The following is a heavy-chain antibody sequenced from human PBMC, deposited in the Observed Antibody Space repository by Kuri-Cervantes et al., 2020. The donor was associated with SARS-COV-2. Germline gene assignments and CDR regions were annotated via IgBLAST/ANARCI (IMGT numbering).Heavy chain of an antibody. Sequence: GGPLRLSCAASGFTFSSYSMNWVRQAPGKGLEWVSSISSSSSYIYYADSVKGRFTISRDNAKNSLYLQMNSLRAEGTALYYCAKDIAYYYGLDVWGKGTTVTVSS. J-gene: IGHJ6*04. CDR1: GFTFSSYS. CDR2: ISSSSSYI. D-gene: IGHD6-13*01. CDR3: AKDIAYYYGLDV. V-gene: IGHV3-21*04.